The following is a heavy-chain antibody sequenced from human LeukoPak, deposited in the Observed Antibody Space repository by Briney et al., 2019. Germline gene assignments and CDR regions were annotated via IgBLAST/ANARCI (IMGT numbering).Heavy chain of an antibody. D-gene: IGHD3-10*01. Sequence: ASVKVSCKASGYTFTGYYMHWVRQAPGQGLEWMGWSNPNSGGTNYAQKFQGRVTMTRDTSISTAYMELSRLRSDDTAVYYCARGLFSGSATPLDYWGQGTLVTVSS. CDR1: GYTFTGYY. CDR3: ARGLFSGSATPLDY. CDR2: SNPNSGGT. J-gene: IGHJ4*02. V-gene: IGHV1-2*02.